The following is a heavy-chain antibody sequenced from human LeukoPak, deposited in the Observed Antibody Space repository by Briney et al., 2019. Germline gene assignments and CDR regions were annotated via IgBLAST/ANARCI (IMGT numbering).Heavy chain of an antibody. CDR1: GFTFSSYE. CDR2: ISSNGGST. CDR3: ARAPYYDSSGSKAGHAFDI. V-gene: IGHV3-64*01. D-gene: IGHD3-22*01. Sequence: PGGSLRLSCAASGFTFSSYEMNWVRQAPGKGLEYVSAISSNGGSTYYANSVKGRFTISRDNSKNTLYLQMGSLRAEDMAVYYCARAPYYDSSGSKAGHAFDIWGQGTMVTVSS. J-gene: IGHJ3*02.